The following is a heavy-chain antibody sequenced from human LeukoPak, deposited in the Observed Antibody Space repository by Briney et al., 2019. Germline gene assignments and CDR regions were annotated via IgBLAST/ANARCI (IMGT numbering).Heavy chain of an antibody. Sequence: GGSLRLSCAASGFTFSSYAMSWVRQAPGKGLEWVSAISGSGGSTYYADSVKGRFTISRDNSKNTLYLQMNSLRAEDTAVYYCAKVPSHYDVWSGPYYFDYWGQGTLVTVYS. V-gene: IGHV3-23*01. CDR3: AKVPSHYDVWSGPYYFDY. CDR2: ISGSGGST. D-gene: IGHD3-3*01. CDR1: GFTFSSYA. J-gene: IGHJ4*02.